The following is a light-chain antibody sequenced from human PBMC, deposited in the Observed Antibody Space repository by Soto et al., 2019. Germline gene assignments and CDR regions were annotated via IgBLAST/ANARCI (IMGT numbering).Light chain of an antibody. CDR3: QQSYTTPWT. J-gene: IGKJ1*01. CDR1: QSITSY. Sequence: DIQMTQSPSSLSASVGDRVTITCRASQSITSYLNWDQQKPGKAPQLLIYAASSLQSGVPSRFSGSGSGPDFTLTISSLQPEDFATYFCQQSYTTPWTFGQGTKVEVK. V-gene: IGKV1-39*01. CDR2: AAS.